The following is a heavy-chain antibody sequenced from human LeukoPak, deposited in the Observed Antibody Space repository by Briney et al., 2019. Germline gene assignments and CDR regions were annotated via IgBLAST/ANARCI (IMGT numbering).Heavy chain of an antibody. J-gene: IGHJ4*02. CDR2: ISDDGRNK. Sequence: GGSLRLSCAASGFSLISYGMHWVRQAPGKGLEWVGVISDDGRNKNYADSVKGRFTISRDNSKDTLYLQMNSLRDEDTAVYYCAKRPSDYGDYVTYFDYWGQGTLDTVSS. CDR1: GFSLISYG. D-gene: IGHD4-17*01. CDR3: AKRPSDYGDYVTYFDY. V-gene: IGHV3-30*18.